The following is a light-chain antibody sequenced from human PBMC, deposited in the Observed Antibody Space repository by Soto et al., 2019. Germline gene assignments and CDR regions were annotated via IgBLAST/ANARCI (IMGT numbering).Light chain of an antibody. J-gene: IGKJ3*01. CDR2: GAS. CDR1: QSVSDNY. CDR3: QQYGSLFA. V-gene: IGKV3-20*01. Sequence: EMVLAQSPGTLSLSPGERATLSCRASQSVSDNYLAWYQQKPGQAPRLLIYGASSRATGIPDRFGGSGSGTAFTLNISRLAPEDFPVYYCQQYGSLFAFGPGTKVDIK.